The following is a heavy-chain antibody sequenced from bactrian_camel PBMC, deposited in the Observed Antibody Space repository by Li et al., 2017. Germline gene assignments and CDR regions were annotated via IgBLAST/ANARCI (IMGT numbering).Heavy chain of an antibody. CDR3: AARYQGGFGYGGLCRDDPTDFPY. V-gene: IGHV3S54*01. CDR2: IYTNRNST. CDR1: AYISKNKC. Sequence: HVQLVESGGGSVEAGGSLRLSCEASAYISKNKCMAWFRRQAPGQEREAVAVIYTNRNSTFYADAVKGRFTISHDNAGNTVYLQMNSLKPDDTAMYYCAARYQGGFGYGGLCRDDPTDFPYWGRGTQVTVSS. D-gene: IGHD5*01. J-gene: IGHJ6*01.